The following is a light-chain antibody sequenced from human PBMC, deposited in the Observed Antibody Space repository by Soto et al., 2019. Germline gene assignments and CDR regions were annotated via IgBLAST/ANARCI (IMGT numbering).Light chain of an antibody. CDR1: SSDVGRYNC. Sequence: QSALTQPPSASGSPGQSVTISCTGTSSDVGRYNCISWYQQRPGKAPKLIIYEVSKRPSGVPDRLSGFKYGNTASLTVSGLQAEDEADYYCSSYAGNSRYVFGTGTKVTVL. CDR3: SSYAGNSRYV. J-gene: IGLJ1*01. V-gene: IGLV2-8*01. CDR2: EVS.